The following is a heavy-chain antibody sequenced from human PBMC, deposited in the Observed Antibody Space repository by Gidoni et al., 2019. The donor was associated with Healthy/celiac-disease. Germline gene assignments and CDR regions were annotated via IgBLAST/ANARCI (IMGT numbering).Heavy chain of an antibody. CDR1: GYTLTELS. Sequence: QVQLVQSGAEVKKPGASVKVSFKVSGYTLTELSMPWVRQAPGKGLEWMGGVDPEDGETIYAQKFQGRVTMTEDTSTDTAYMELSSLRSEDTAVYYCATDRGAAAGRPFYYYYGMDVWGQGTTVTVSS. V-gene: IGHV1-24*01. J-gene: IGHJ6*02. CDR3: ATDRGAAAGRPFYYYYGMDV. D-gene: IGHD6-13*01. CDR2: VDPEDGET.